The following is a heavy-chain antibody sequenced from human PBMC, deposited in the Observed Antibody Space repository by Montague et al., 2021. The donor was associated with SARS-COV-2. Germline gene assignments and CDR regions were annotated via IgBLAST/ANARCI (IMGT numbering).Heavy chain of an antibody. CDR1: GGSFSGYY. Sequence: SETLSLTCAVYGGSFSGYYWSWIRQPPGKGLEWIGEINHSGSTNYNPFLKSRVTISVDTSKNQFSLKLSSVTAADTAVYYCARGGGYSYGSLDYWGQGTLVTVSS. CDR3: ARGGGYSYGSLDY. V-gene: IGHV4-34*01. CDR2: INHSGST. J-gene: IGHJ4*02. D-gene: IGHD5-18*01.